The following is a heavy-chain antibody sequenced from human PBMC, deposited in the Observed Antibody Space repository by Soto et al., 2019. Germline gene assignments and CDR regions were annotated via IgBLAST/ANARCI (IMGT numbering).Heavy chain of an antibody. D-gene: IGHD2-21*01. CDR1: GGTFSSYR. Sequence: SVKVSCKASGGTFSSYRINWVRQAPGQGLEWVGGIVPIYRTADYAQKFQSRVTITADESARTSYMELRSLKSQDTAVYYGVRYSGAKLSNSWGQGTLVT. CDR2: IVPIYRTA. CDR3: VRYSGAKLSNS. V-gene: IGHV1-69*13. J-gene: IGHJ4*02.